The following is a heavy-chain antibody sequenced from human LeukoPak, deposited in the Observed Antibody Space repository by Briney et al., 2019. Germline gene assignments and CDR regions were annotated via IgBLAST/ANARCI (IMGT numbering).Heavy chain of an antibody. J-gene: IGHJ4*02. CDR1: GFTFSSYG. Sequence: PGGSLRLSCAASGFTFSSYGMHWVRQAPGKGLEWVAVISYDGSNKYYADSVKGRFTISRDNSKNTLYLQMNSLRAEDTAVYYCAKALNFDWLYDDYWGQGTLVTVSS. D-gene: IGHD3-9*01. CDR3: AKALNFDWLYDDY. V-gene: IGHV3-30*18. CDR2: ISYDGSNK.